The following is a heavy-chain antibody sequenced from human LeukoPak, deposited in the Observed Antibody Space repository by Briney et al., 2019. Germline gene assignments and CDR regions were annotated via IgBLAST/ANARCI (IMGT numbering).Heavy chain of an antibody. CDR2: IKQDGSEK. D-gene: IGHD3-3*01. CDR1: GFTFSSYW. Sequence: GGSLRLSCAASGFTFSSYWMSWVRQAPGKGLEWVANIKQDGSEKYYVDSVKGRFTISRDNAKNSLYLQMNSLRAEDTAVYYCARDPHYDFWSGYMEAYFDYWGQGTLVTVSS. CDR3: ARDPHYDFWSGYMEAYFDY. J-gene: IGHJ4*02. V-gene: IGHV3-7*01.